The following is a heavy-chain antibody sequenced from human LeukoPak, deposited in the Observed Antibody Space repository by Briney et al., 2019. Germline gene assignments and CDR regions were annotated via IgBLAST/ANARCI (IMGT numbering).Heavy chain of an antibody. CDR2: IYYGGST. J-gene: IGHJ5*02. CDR3: ARGGPLGYCSGGSCNGTLDP. CDR1: GGSISSSSYY. Sequence: SETLSLTCTVSGGSISSSSYYWGWIRQPPGKGLEWIGSIYYGGSTYYNPSLKSRVTISVDTSKNQFSLKLGSVTAAHTAVYYCARGGPLGYCSGGSCNGTLDPWGQGTLVTVSS. V-gene: IGHV4-39*01. D-gene: IGHD2-15*01.